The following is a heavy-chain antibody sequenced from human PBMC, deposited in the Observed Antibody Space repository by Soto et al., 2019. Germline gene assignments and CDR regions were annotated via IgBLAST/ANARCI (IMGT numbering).Heavy chain of an antibody. V-gene: IGHV1-2*04. D-gene: IGHD6-13*01. J-gene: IGHJ4*02. CDR1: GYTFTGYY. CDR3: ARGPFAAAAKTNFDY. CDR2: INPNSGGT. Sequence: GASVKVSCKASGYTFTGYYMHWVRQAPGQGLEWMGWINPNSGGTNYAQKFQGWVTMTRDTSISAAYMELSRLRSDDTAVYYCARGPFAAAAKTNFDYWGQGTLVTVSS.